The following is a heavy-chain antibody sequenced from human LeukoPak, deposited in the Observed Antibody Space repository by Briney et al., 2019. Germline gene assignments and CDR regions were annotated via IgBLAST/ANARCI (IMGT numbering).Heavy chain of an antibody. D-gene: IGHD5-12*01. V-gene: IGHV3-21*01. J-gene: IGHJ5*02. Sequence: PGGSLRLSCAASGFTFSSYSMNWVRQAPGKGLEWVSSISSSSYIYYADSVKGRFTISRDNAKNSLYLQMNSLRAEDTAVYYCATNSGYDLVSGWFDPWSQGTLVTVSS. CDR2: ISSSSYI. CDR3: ATNSGYDLVSGWFDP. CDR1: GFTFSSYS.